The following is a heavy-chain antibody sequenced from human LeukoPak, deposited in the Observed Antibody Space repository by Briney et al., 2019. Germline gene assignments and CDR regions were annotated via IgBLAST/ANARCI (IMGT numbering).Heavy chain of an antibody. V-gene: IGHV1-24*01. CDR3: ATAGYSYGFVRRNFDY. D-gene: IGHD5-18*01. CDR2: FDPEDGET. CDR1: GYTLTELS. Sequence: ASVKVSCKVSGYTLTELSMHWVRQAPGKGLEWMGGFDPEDGETIYAQKFQGRVTMTEDTSTDTAYMELSSLRSEDTAVYYCATAGYSYGFVRRNFDYWGQGTLVTVSS. J-gene: IGHJ4*02.